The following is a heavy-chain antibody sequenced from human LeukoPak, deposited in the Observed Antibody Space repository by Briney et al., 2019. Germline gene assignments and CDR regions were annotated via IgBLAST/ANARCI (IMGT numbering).Heavy chain of an antibody. D-gene: IGHD4-17*01. CDR2: ISAYNGNT. V-gene: IGHV1-18*01. Sequence: ASVKVSCKASGYTFINYGINWVRQAPGQGLEWMGWISAYNGNTNYAQSLQGRVTMTTDTSTSTVYMELRSLRSDDTAVYYCARGTTVTTWFDPWGQGTLVTVSS. J-gene: IGHJ5*02. CDR3: ARGTTVTTWFDP. CDR1: GYTFINYG.